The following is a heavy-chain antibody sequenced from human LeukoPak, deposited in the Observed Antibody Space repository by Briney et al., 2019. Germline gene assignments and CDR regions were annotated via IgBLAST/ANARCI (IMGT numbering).Heavy chain of an antibody. D-gene: IGHD2/OR15-2a*01. CDR2: ITTTFYT. J-gene: IGHJ2*01. V-gene: IGHV3-21*01. CDR3: ARDRSMSGWYIDL. Sequence: GGSLRLSCAASGFTFSSYSFNWVRQVPGKGLEWVSSITTTFYTYYTDSVQGRFTISRDNSKNTLYLQVNSLRAEDTAVYYCARDRSMSGWYIDLWGRGTLVTVSS. CDR1: GFTFSSYS.